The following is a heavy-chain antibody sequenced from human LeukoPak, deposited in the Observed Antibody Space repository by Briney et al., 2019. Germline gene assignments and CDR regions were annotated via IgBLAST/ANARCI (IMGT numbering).Heavy chain of an antibody. V-gene: IGHV3-7*01. CDR2: IKQDGSEK. CDR1: GFTFSSYW. J-gene: IGHJ4*02. D-gene: IGHD3-10*01. Sequence: GGSLRLSCAASGFTFSSYWMSWVRQAPGKGLEWVANIKQDGSEKYYVDSVKGRFTISGDNAKNSLYLQMNSLRAEDTAVYYCVAFGSGSFDYWGQGTLVTVSS. CDR3: VAFGSGSFDY.